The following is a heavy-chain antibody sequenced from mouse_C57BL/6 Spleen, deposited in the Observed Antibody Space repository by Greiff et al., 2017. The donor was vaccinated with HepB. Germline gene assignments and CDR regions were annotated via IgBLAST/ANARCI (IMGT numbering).Heavy chain of an antibody. D-gene: IGHD2-1*01. Sequence: QVQLKQPGAELVKPGASVKLSCKASGYTFTSYWMQWVKQRPGQGLEWIGEIDPSDSYTNYNQKFKGKATLTVDTSSSTAYMQLSSLTSEDSAVYYCAVYYGNFSWFAYWGQGTLVTVSA. V-gene: IGHV1-50*01. CDR2: IDPSDSYT. CDR1: GYTFTSYW. J-gene: IGHJ3*01. CDR3: AVYYGNFSWFAY.